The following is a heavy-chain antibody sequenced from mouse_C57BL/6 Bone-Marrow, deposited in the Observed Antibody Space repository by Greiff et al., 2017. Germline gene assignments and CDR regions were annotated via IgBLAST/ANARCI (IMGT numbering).Heavy chain of an antibody. CDR3: AREAEGDYYAMDY. J-gene: IGHJ4*01. Sequence: EVNLVESEGGLVQPGSSMKLSCTASGFTFSDYYMAWVRQVPEKGLEWVANINYDGSSTYYLDSLKSRFIISRDNAKNILYLQMSSLKSEDTATYYCAREAEGDYYAMDYWGQGTSVTVSS. CDR1: GFTFSDYY. V-gene: IGHV5-16*01. CDR2: INYDGSST.